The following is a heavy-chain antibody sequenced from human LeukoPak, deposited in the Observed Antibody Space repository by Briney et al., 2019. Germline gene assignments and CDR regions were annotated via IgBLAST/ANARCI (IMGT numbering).Heavy chain of an antibody. V-gene: IGHV4-39*01. CDR3: ARQGIAVAGIEGNYFDY. J-gene: IGHJ4*02. CDR2: IYYSGST. CDR1: GGSISSSSYY. D-gene: IGHD6-19*01. Sequence: SETLSLTCTVSGGSISSSSYYWGWIRQPPGKGLEWIGSIYYSGSTYYNPSLKSRVTISVDTSKNQFSLKLSSVTAADTAVYYCARQGIAVAGIEGNYFDYWGQGTLVTVSS.